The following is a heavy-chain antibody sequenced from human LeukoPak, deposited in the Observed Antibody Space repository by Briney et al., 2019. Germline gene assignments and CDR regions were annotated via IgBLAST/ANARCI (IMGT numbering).Heavy chain of an antibody. CDR2: ISHSGDT. CDR3: ARTRSKAVDY. Sequence: NPSETLSLTCGVSGASVSSPNWWNWVRQPPGKGLEWLGEISHSGDTHYSPSLKSRLTMSVDKSKNQFSLNLKSVTAADTAVYFCARTRSKAVDYWGQGTLVTVSS. J-gene: IGHJ4*02. CDR1: GASVSSPNW. V-gene: IGHV4-4*02.